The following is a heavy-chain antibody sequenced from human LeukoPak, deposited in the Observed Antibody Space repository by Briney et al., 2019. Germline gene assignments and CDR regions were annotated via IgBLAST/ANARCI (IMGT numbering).Heavy chain of an antibody. V-gene: IGHV4-59*01. D-gene: IGHD6-6*01. CDR3: ARGVARSSKFHFSYYFDY. J-gene: IGHJ4*02. Sequence: SETLSLTCTVSGGSISSYYWSWIRQPPGKGLEWVGYIYYSGSTNYKPSLKSRVTISVDTSKNQFSLKLSSVTAADTAVYYCARGVARSSKFHFSYYFDYWGQGTLVTVSS. CDR2: IYYSGST. CDR1: GGSISSYY.